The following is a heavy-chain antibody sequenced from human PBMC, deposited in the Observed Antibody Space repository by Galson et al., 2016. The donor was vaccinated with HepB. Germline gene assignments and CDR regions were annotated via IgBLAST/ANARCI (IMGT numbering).Heavy chain of an antibody. V-gene: IGHV3-48*02. Sequence: SLRLSCAASGFTFSSSSMNWVRQAAGKGLEWVSYISSSSSTIYYADSVKGRFTISRDKAKNSLYLQMNSLRDEDTAGDYCARDGGIPGAAFDIWGQGTMVTVSS. CDR3: ARDGGIPGAAFDI. J-gene: IGHJ3*02. CDR1: GFTFSSSS. D-gene: IGHD3-16*01. CDR2: ISSSSSTI.